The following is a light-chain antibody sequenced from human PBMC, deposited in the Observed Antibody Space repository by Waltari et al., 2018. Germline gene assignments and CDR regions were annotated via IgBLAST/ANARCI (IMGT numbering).Light chain of an antibody. CDR1: NVGTTS. CDR2: DDR. J-gene: IGLJ2*01. CDR3: QLSDLSSDQVI. V-gene: IGLV3-21*03. Sequence: SDVLTQAPSLSVAPGKTARITCGGNNVGTTSVHWYQRKAGQAPVLLVYDDRDRPSGISERFSGSFSGNTATLTINRVEAGDEADYYCQLSDLSSDQVIFGGGTKLTVL.